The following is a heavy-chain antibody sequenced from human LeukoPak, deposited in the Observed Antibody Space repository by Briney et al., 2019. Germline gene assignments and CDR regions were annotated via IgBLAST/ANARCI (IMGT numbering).Heavy chain of an antibody. D-gene: IGHD3-22*01. Sequence: GGSLRLSCAASGFTFSSYRMNWVRQAPGKGLEWVSSISSSSSYIYYADSVKGRFTISRDNAKNSLYLQMNSLRAEDTAVYYCVNYYDSSGYYAGAIDYWGQGTLVTVSS. J-gene: IGHJ4*02. V-gene: IGHV3-21*04. CDR1: GFTFSSYR. CDR3: VNYYDSSGYYAGAIDY. CDR2: ISSSSSYI.